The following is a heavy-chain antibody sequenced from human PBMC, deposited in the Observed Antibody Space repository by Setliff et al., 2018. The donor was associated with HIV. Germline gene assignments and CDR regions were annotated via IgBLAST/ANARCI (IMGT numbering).Heavy chain of an antibody. Sequence: GGSLRLSCAASGFTFSDYYMSWIRQAPGKGLEWVSYISSSGSTIYYADSVTGRFTISRDNAKNSLYLQMNSLRAEDTAMYYCARDKGPPPVVHLDYWGQGTLVTVSS. J-gene: IGHJ4*02. V-gene: IGHV3-11*01. CDR1: GFTFSDYY. D-gene: IGHD3-10*02. CDR3: ARDKGPPPVVHLDY. CDR2: ISSSGSTI.